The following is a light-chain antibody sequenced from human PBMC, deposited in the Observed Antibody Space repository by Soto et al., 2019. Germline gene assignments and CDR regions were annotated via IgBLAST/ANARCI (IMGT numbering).Light chain of an antibody. V-gene: IGLV4-69*01. Sequence: QSVLTQSPSASASLGASVKLTCTLSSGHSSYAIAWHQQLPEKGPRYLMKLNSDGSHSKGDGIPDRFSGSSSGAERYLTISSLQSEDEADYYCQTWGTAIVVFGGGTQLTVL. CDR1: SGHSSYA. CDR2: LNSDGSH. CDR3: QTWGTAIVV. J-gene: IGLJ2*01.